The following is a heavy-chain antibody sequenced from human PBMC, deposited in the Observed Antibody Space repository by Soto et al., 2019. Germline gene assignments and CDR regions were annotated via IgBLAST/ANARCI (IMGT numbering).Heavy chain of an antibody. CDR1: GGTFSSYT. CDR2: IIPILGIA. J-gene: IGHJ5*02. Sequence: QVQLVQSGAEVKKPGSSVKVSCKASGGTFSSYTISWVRQAPGQGLEGMGRIIPILGIANYAQKFQGRVTITANKTPSTDYMELSSLRSEHTAVYYCAREIAAAFCSWFDPWGQGTLVTVSS. CDR3: AREIAAAFCSWFDP. D-gene: IGHD6-13*01. V-gene: IGHV1-69*08.